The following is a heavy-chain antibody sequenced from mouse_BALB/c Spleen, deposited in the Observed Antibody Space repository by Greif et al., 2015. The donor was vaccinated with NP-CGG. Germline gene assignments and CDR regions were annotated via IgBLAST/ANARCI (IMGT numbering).Heavy chain of an antibody. Sequence: QVQLQQPGAGLVKPGASVKLSCKASGYTFTEYIIHWVKQRSGQGLEWIGWFYPGSGSIKYNEKFKDRATLTADKSSSTVYMELSRWTSEDSAVYFCARHEEGSGTGYAMDYWGQGTSVTVSS. J-gene: IGHJ4*01. D-gene: IGHD4-1*01. V-gene: IGHV1-62-2*01. CDR1: GYTFTEYI. CDR3: ARHEEGSGTGYAMDY. CDR2: FYPGSGSI.